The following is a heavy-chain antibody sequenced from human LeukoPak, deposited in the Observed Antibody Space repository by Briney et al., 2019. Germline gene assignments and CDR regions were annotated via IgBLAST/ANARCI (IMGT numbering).Heavy chain of an antibody. D-gene: IGHD2-2*02. CDR1: GGTFSSYA. J-gene: IGHJ4*02. CDR2: IIPILGIA. Sequence: ASVTVSCKASGGTFSSYAISWVRQAPGQGLEWMGRIIPILGIANYAQKFQGRVTITADKSTSTAYMELSSLRSEDTAVYYCASGVYCSSTSCYRVDYWGQGTLVTVSS. CDR3: ASGVYCSSTSCYRVDY. V-gene: IGHV1-69*04.